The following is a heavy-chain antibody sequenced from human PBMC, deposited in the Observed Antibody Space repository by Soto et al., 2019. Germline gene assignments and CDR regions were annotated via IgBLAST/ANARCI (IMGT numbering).Heavy chain of an antibody. CDR1: GFTFSTTW. CDR3: TTFFDLY. V-gene: IGHV3-15*02. CDR2: IKSEIDGGTT. D-gene: IGHD3-3*01. J-gene: IGHJ4*02. Sequence: EVQLVESGGTLVKPGGSLRLSCAASGFTFSTTWMNWVRQAPGKGLEWVGHIKSEIDGGTTDYAAAVKGRFTISRDDSKNTLHLQMNSLTSEDTAVYYCTTFFDLYWGQGTLVTVSS.